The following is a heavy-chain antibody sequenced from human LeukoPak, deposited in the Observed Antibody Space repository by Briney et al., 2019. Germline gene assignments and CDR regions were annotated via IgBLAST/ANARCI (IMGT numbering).Heavy chain of an antibody. CDR1: GYTFTGYY. V-gene: IGHV1-2*02. CDR3: ARGYCSSTSCYIIIWFDP. D-gene: IGHD2-2*02. Sequence: GASVKVSCKASGYTFTGYYMHWVRQAPGQGLEWMGWINPNSGGTNYAQKFQGSVTMTRDTSISTAYMELSRLRSDDTAVYYCARGYCSSTSCYIIIWFDPWGQGTLVTVSS. J-gene: IGHJ5*02. CDR2: INPNSGGT.